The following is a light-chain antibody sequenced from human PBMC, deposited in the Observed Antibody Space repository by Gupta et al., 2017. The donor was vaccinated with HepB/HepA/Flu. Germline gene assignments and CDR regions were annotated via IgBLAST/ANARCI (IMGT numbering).Light chain of an antibody. CDR2: SDD. J-gene: IGLJ3*02. Sequence: QSVLTQPPSTSGTPGQRVTISCSGSRYNIGSNTVNWYQQVPGTAPKLLIYSDDQRPSGVPDRFSGSKSGASASLAISGLQYEDEADDYCAAWDDSLNGLWVFGGGTKLTVL. CDR3: AAWDDSLNGLWV. V-gene: IGLV1-44*01. CDR1: RYNIGSNT.